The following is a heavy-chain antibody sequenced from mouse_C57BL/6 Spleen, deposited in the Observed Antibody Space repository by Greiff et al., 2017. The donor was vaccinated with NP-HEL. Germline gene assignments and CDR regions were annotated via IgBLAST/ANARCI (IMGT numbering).Heavy chain of an antibody. D-gene: IGHD1-1*01. J-gene: IGHJ2*01. CDR2: IDPENGDT. V-gene: IGHV14-4*01. Sequence: EVQLQQSGAELVRPGASVKLSCTASGFNIKDDYMHWVKQRPEQGLEWIGWIDPENGDTEYASKFQGKATITADTSSNTAYLQLSSLTSEDTAVYYCTTSEYYGSSLDYWGQGTTLTVSS. CDR1: GFNIKDDY. CDR3: TTSEYYGSSLDY.